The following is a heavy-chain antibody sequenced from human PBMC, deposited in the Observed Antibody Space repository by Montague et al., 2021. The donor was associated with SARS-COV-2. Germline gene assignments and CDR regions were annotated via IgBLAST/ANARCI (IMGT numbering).Heavy chain of an antibody. CDR1: GGSISSSSYY. J-gene: IGHJ3*02. D-gene: IGHD3-22*01. CDR2: IYYSGST. Sequence: SETLSLTCTVSGGSISSSSYYRGWIRQPPGKGLEWIGSIYYSGSTYYNPSLKSRVTISVDTSKNQFSLKLSSVTAADTAVYYCARFPTSYYYDSKAAPATPDAFDIWGQGTMVIVSS. V-gene: IGHV4-39*01. CDR3: ARFPTSYYYDSKAAPATPDAFDI.